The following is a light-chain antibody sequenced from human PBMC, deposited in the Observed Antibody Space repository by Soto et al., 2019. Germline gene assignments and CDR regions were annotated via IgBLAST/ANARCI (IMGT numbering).Light chain of an antibody. J-gene: IGKJ1*01. Sequence: GDRVTTTCRASQSISSWLAWYQQKPGKAPKLLIYKASTLESGVPSRFSGSGSGTEFTPTISSLQPDDFATYYCQQYNNYRWTFGQGTKVDIK. CDR2: KAS. CDR1: QSISSW. CDR3: QQYNNYRWT. V-gene: IGKV1-5*03.